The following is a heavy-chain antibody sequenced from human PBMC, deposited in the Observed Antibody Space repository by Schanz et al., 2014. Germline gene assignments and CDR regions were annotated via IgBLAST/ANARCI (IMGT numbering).Heavy chain of an antibody. V-gene: IGHV4-59*08. Sequence: QVQLQESGPGLVKPSETLSLTCTVSGGSIRNYYWNWIRQPPGKGVEWIGYIHYSGSTNYNPSLESRVAMSVDTSKNHSSRKLSSVTAADTAVYYCYGMDVWGQGTTVTVSS. CDR3: YGMDV. CDR1: GGSIRNYY. CDR2: IHYSGST. J-gene: IGHJ6*02.